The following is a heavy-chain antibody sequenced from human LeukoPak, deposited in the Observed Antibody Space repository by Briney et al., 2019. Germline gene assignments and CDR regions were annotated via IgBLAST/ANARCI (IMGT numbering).Heavy chain of an antibody. Sequence: PGGSLRLSCAASGFTFSSYAMSWVRQAPGKGLEWVSSISSSSSYIYYADSVKGRFTISRDNAKNSLYLQMNSLRAEDTAVYYCARDLSRQWLVPDALDIWGQGTMVTVSS. J-gene: IGHJ3*02. V-gene: IGHV3-21*01. CDR1: GFTFSSYA. CDR2: ISSSSSYI. CDR3: ARDLSRQWLVPDALDI. D-gene: IGHD6-19*01.